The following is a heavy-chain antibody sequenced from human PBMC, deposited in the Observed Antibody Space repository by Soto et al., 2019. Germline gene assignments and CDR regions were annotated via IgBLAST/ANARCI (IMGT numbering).Heavy chain of an antibody. CDR2: ISWNSEVK. J-gene: IGHJ3*01. CDR3: VKDRRFLEAWGAFDV. CDR1: GFTFDDYA. Sequence: EMQLVESGGGLVQPGRSLRLSCAASGFTFDDYAIHWVRQVPGKGLEWVSGISWNSEVKLYADTTKGRFAISRDNAKNSLYLQIDDLGVEDTAFYYCVKDRRFLEAWGAFDVWGQGTLVTVSS. V-gene: IGHV3-9*01. D-gene: IGHD3-3*01.